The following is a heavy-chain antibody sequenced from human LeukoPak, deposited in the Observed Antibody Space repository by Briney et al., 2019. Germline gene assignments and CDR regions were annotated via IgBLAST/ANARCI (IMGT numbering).Heavy chain of an antibody. D-gene: IGHD3-10*01. J-gene: IGHJ4*02. CDR2: IYYSGST. V-gene: IGHV4-59*01. CDR1: GGSISSYY. Sequence: SETLSLTCTVSGGSISSYYWSWIRQPPGKGLEWIGYIYYSGSTNYNPSLKSRVTISVDTSKNQFSLKLSSVTAADTAVYYCARSITMVRGVYFDYWGQGTLVTVSS. CDR3: ARSITMVRGVYFDY.